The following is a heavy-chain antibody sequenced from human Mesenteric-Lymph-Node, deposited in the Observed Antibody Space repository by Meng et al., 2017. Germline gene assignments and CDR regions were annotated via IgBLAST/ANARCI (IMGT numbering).Heavy chain of an antibody. J-gene: IGHJ4*02. CDR2: MNPNSGNT. CDR1: GYTFTSYD. Sequence: ASVKVSCKASGYTFTSYDINWVRQATGQGLEWMGWMNPNSGNTGYAQKFQGRVTITADESTSTAYMELSSLRSEDTAVYYCASNIPRAYYDFWSGSYFDYWGQGTLVTVSS. V-gene: IGHV1-8*01. D-gene: IGHD3-3*01. CDR3: ASNIPRAYYDFWSGSYFDY.